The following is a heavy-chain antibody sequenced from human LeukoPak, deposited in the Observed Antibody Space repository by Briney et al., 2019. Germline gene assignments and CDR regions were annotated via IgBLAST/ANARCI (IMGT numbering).Heavy chain of an antibody. Sequence: ASVKVSCKASGYTFTGYYMHWVRQAPGQGLEWMGWINPNSGGTNYAQKFQGRVTMTRDTSISTAYMELSRLRSDDTAVYYCARAAPVRAYYYYYGMDVWGQGTTVTVSS. D-gene: IGHD1-14*01. CDR2: INPNSGGT. CDR3: ARAAPVRAYYYYYGMDV. V-gene: IGHV1-2*02. J-gene: IGHJ6*02. CDR1: GYTFTGYY.